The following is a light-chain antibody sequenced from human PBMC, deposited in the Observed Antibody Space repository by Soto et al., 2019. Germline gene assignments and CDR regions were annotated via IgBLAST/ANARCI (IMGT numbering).Light chain of an antibody. CDR1: SSDVVAYDY. V-gene: IGLV2-14*01. Sequence: QSVLTQPASVSGSPGQSITISCTGTSSDVVAYDYVSWYQQHPGKAPKLMIYEVSNRPSGVSNRFSGSKSANTASLTISGLQAEDEADYYCSSYTISTTYVFGTGTKLTVL. CDR2: EVS. J-gene: IGLJ1*01. CDR3: SSYTISTTYV.